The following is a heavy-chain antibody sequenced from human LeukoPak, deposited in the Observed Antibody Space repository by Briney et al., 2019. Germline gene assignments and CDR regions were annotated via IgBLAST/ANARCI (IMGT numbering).Heavy chain of an antibody. D-gene: IGHD3-22*01. V-gene: IGHV1-18*01. CDR1: GYTFTSCG. CDR2: ISAYNGNT. J-gene: IGHJ3*02. CDR3: ARGLDYYDSSGIDAFDI. Sequence: ASVKVSCKASGYTFTSCGISWVRQAPGQGLEWMGWISAYNGNTNYAQKLQGRVTMTTDTSTSTAYMELRSLRSDDTAVYYCARGLDYYDSSGIDAFDIWGQGTMVTVSS.